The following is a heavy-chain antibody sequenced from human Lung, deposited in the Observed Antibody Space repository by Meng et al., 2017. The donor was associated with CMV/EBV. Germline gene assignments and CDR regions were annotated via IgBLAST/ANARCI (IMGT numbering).Heavy chain of an antibody. CDR1: GYSFTSYW. J-gene: IGHJ3*02. CDR2: IYPGDSDT. V-gene: IGHV5-51*01. D-gene: IGHD2-2*01. Sequence: GGSXRLSCKGSGYSFTSYWIGWVRQMPGKGLEWMGIIYPGDSDTRYSPSFQGQVTISADKSISTAYLQWSSLKASDTAMYYCARHSSTETDIVVVPAATAAFDIXGQGXMVTVSS. CDR3: ARHSSTETDIVVVPAATAAFDI.